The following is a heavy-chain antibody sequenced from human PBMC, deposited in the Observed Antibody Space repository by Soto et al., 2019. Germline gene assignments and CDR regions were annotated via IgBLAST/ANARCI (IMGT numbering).Heavy chain of an antibody. CDR2: ITGGTLEG. J-gene: IGHJ5*02. CDR1: GYTFNRYA. V-gene: IGHV1-18*01. CDR3: ARDRPTDH. Sequence: QVQLVQSGAEVRKPGASVTVSCKASGYTFNRYAISWLRQAPGQGPEWMGWITGGTLEGSYARKFQGRVTLTRNKTTSTVYMELRSLRDDDTAVYYCARDRPTDHWGQGTLVTVSS.